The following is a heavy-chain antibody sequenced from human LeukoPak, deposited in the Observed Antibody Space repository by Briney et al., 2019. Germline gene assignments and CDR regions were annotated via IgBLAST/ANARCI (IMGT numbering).Heavy chain of an antibody. J-gene: IGHJ4*02. V-gene: IGHV4-59*01. D-gene: IGHD3-10*01. CDR1: GGSISSYY. Sequence: KTSETLSLTCTVSGGSISSYYWSWIRQPPGKGLEWIGYIYYSGSTNYNPSLKSRVTISVDTSKNQFSLKLSSVTAADTAVYYCARVGYYYGSGSSYFDYWGQGTLVTVSS. CDR3: ARVGYYYGSGSSYFDY. CDR2: IYYSGST.